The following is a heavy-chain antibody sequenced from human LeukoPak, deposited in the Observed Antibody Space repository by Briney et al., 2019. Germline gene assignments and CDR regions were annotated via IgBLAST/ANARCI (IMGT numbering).Heavy chain of an antibody. Sequence: SETLSLTCTVSGGSISSYYWSWIRQPAGKGLEWIGRIYTSGSTNYNPSLKSRVTMSVDTSKNQFSLKLSSVTAADTAVYYYARDHRTIFGVVIHYYFDYWGQGTLVTVSS. J-gene: IGHJ4*02. D-gene: IGHD3-3*01. V-gene: IGHV4-4*07. CDR1: GGSISSYY. CDR2: IYTSGST. CDR3: ARDHRTIFGVVIHYYFDY.